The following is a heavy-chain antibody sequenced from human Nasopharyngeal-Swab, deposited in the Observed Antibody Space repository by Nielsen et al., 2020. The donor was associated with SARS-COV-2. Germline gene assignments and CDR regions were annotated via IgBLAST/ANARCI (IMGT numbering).Heavy chain of an antibody. Sequence: ASVKVSCKASGYTFTSYAMNWVRQAPGQGLEWMGWINTNTGNPTYAQGFTGRFVFSLDTSVSTAYLQISSLKAEDTAVYYYARDLSPQYCSSTSCYAGYYYYYYMDVWGKGTTVTVSS. J-gene: IGHJ6*03. V-gene: IGHV7-4-1*02. D-gene: IGHD2-2*01. CDR3: ARDLSPQYCSSTSCYAGYYYYYYMDV. CDR2: INTNTGNP. CDR1: GYTFTSYA.